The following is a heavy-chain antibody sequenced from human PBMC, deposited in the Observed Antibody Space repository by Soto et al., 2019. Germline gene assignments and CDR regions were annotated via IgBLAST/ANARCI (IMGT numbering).Heavy chain of an antibody. D-gene: IGHD3-22*01. Sequence: QVQLQESGPGLVKPSQTLSLTCTVSGGSISSGGYYWSWIRQHPGKGLEWIGYIYYSGSTYYNPSLKSRVTISVDTSKNQFSLKLSSVNGADTAVYYCASGTYYYDCSGYYSSSFDYWGQGTLVTVSS. CDR1: GGSISSGGYY. J-gene: IGHJ4*02. CDR3: ASGTYYYDCSGYYSSSFDY. V-gene: IGHV4-31*03. CDR2: IYYSGST.